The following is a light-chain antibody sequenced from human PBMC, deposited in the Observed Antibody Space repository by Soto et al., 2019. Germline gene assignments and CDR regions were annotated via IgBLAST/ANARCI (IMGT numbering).Light chain of an antibody. CDR3: QQRGSWPLT. CDR2: DAY. Sequence: IVLTQSPATLSLSPGERATLSCRASQSVLSYLAWYQQKPGQAPRLLIYDAYNRATGIPARFSGSGSGTDFTLTISSLEPEDFAVYYCQQRGSWPLTFGGGTKVEI. CDR1: QSVLSY. V-gene: IGKV3-11*01. J-gene: IGKJ4*01.